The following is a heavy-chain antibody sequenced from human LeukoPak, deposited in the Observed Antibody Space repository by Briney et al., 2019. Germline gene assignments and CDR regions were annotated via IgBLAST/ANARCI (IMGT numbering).Heavy chain of an antibody. CDR3: ARVLEVFSDAFDI. V-gene: IGHV3-30*14. CDR2: IFYDGSTK. D-gene: IGHD3-3*01. Sequence: GGSLRLSCAASGFTFSDYAMHWVRQAPGKGLEWVAVIFYDGSTKYYADSVKGRFSISSDSSKNTLYLQMNSLRAEDTAVYYCARVLEVFSDAFDIWGQGTVVIVSS. CDR1: GFTFSDYA. J-gene: IGHJ3*02.